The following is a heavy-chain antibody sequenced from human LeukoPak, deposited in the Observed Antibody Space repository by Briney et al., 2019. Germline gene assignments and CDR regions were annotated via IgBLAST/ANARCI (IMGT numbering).Heavy chain of an antibody. CDR3: ARGDWGY. J-gene: IGHJ4*02. CDR2: IYGDGST. Sequence: GGSLRLSCAASGFTFSSYYMTWVRQAPGKGLEWVSVIYGDGSTYYRDSVKGRFAISIDNSKNTLYLQMNSLSAEDTAVYYCARGDWGYWGQGTLVTVSS. D-gene: IGHD3/OR15-3a*01. CDR1: GFTFSSYY. V-gene: IGHV3-53*01.